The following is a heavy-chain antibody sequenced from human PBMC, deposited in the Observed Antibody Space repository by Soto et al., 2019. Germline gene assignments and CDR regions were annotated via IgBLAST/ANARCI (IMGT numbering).Heavy chain of an antibody. J-gene: IGHJ3*02. Sequence: ASLKVSCKASGYTFSSYGITWVRQAPGQGLEWRGWISPGNGNINYAKKVQDRVTMTTDTSTSKAYMELRGLRSDDTAFYYCARFRYCNGGSCYSTLNDAFDXWGQGTMVTVS. CDR3: ARFRYCNGGSCYSTLNDAFDX. D-gene: IGHD2-15*01. CDR1: GYTFSSYG. CDR2: ISPGNGNI. V-gene: IGHV1-18*04.